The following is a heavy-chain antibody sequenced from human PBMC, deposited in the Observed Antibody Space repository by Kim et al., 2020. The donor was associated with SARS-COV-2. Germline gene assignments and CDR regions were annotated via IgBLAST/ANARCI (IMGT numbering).Heavy chain of an antibody. CDR1: GFTFTSYA. D-gene: IGHD3-10*01. V-gene: IGHV3-23*01. Sequence: GGSLRLSCAASGFTFTSYAMSWVRQGPGKGLEWVSGISGSGGSTHYADSVEGRFTISRDNSENTLYLQMSSLRAEDTAVYFCAKIPYGSGSYYSGGGMDVWGQGTTVTVSS. J-gene: IGHJ6*02. CDR3: AKIPYGSGSYYSGGGMDV. CDR2: ISGSGGST.